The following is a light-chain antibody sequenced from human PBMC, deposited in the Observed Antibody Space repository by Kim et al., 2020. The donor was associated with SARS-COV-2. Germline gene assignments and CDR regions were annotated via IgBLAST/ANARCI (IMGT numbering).Light chain of an antibody. CDR3: QSYDSSLSVVV. Sequence: RGTDSCTGSSSNIGAGYDVHWYQQLPGTAPKLLIYGNSNRPSGVPDRFSGSKSGTSASLAITGLQAEDEADYYCQSYDSSLSVVVFGGGTQLTVL. CDR1: SSNIGAGYD. J-gene: IGLJ2*01. V-gene: IGLV1-40*01. CDR2: GNS.